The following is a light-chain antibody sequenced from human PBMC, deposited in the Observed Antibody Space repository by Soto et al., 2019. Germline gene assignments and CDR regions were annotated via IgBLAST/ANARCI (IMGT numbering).Light chain of an antibody. Sequence: EIVLTQSPGTLSLSPGERATLSCRASQSVSRSYLAWYQQKPGQAPRLLIYGASSRATGIPDRFSGSGSGTDFTLTISRLEPGDFAVYYCQQYGISPWTFGQGTKVDIK. CDR1: QSVSRSY. J-gene: IGKJ1*01. CDR3: QQYGISPWT. V-gene: IGKV3-20*01. CDR2: GAS.